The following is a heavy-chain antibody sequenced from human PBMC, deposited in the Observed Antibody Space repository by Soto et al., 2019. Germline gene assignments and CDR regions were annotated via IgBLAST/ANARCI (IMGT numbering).Heavy chain of an antibody. CDR2: ISSTGSII. D-gene: IGHD2-15*01. J-gene: IGHJ4*02. CDR1: GFTFSDYY. CDR3: ARGLLGYCAGSSCYSEDYFDY. V-gene: IGHV3-11*01. Sequence: PGGSLRLSCPVSGFTFSDYYMSWIRQAPGKGLEWISYISSTGSIIYYADSVKGRFTISRDNAKKSLYLQMSSLRAEDTAVYFCARGLLGYCAGSSCYSEDYFDYWGQGT.